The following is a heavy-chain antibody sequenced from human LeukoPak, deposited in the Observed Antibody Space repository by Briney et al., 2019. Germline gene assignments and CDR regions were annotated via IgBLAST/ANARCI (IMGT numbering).Heavy chain of an antibody. J-gene: IGHJ4*02. CDR3: ARDADYYDSSGYYAGYFDY. CDR2: INPNSGGT. V-gene: IGHV1-2*02. D-gene: IGHD3-22*01. CDR1: GYTFTGYY. Sequence: ASVKVSCKASGYTFTGYYMHWVGQAAGQGVEWMGWINPNSGGTDYAQKFQGRVTMTRDTSISTAYMELSRLRSDDTAVYYCARDADYYDSSGYYAGYFDYWGQGTLVTVSS.